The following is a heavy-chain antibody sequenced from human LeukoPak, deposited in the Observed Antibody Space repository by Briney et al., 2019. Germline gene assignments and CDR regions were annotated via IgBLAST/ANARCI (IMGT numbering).Heavy chain of an antibody. CDR2: MNPNSGNT. Sequence: ASVKVSCKASGYTFTSYDINWVRQATGQGLEWMGWMNPNSGNTGYAQKFQGRVTMTRNTSISTAYMELSSLRSEDTAVYYCAKGSNWDTTNFDYWGQGTLVTVSS. D-gene: IGHD1-14*01. V-gene: IGHV1-8*01. CDR1: GYTFTSYD. CDR3: AKGSNWDTTNFDY. J-gene: IGHJ4*02.